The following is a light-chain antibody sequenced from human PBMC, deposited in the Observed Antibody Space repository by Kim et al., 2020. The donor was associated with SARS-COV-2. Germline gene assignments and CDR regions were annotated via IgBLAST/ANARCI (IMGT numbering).Light chain of an antibody. CDR1: QTISTW. CDR2: LAS. J-gene: IGKJ2*01. V-gene: IGKV1-5*03. CDR3: QHYSRFPYT. Sequence: SASVGDTVTITGRASQTISTWLAWYQQKPGKAPKLLIYLASNLESGVPSRFSGSGSGTEFTLTINSLQPEDFATYYCQHYSRFPYTFGQGTKLEI.